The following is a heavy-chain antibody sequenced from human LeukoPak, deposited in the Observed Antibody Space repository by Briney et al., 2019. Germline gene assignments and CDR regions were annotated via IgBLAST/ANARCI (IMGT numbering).Heavy chain of an antibody. CDR3: ARDARIAAAYQPVGEDYMDV. Sequence: GASVKVSCKASGYTSTSYDINWVRQATGQGLEWMGWMNPNSGNTGYAQKFQGRVTMTRNTSISTAYMELSSLRSEDTAVYYCARDARIAAAYQPVGEDYMDVWGKGTTVTVSS. D-gene: IGHD6-13*01. CDR1: GYTSTSYD. V-gene: IGHV1-8*01. J-gene: IGHJ6*03. CDR2: MNPNSGNT.